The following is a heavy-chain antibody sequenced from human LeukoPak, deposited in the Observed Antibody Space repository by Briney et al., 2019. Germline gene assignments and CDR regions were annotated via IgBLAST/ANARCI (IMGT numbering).Heavy chain of an antibody. J-gene: IGHJ3*02. V-gene: IGHV3-21*01. CDR3: ARTIFGVVTHAFDI. CDR1: GFTFSSYS. Sequence: GGSLRLSCAASGFTFSSYSMNWVRQAPGKGLEWVSSISSSSSYIYYPDSVKGRFTISRDNAKNSLYLQMNSLRAEDTAVYYCARTIFGVVTHAFDIWGQGTMVTVSS. D-gene: IGHD3-3*01. CDR2: ISSSSSYI.